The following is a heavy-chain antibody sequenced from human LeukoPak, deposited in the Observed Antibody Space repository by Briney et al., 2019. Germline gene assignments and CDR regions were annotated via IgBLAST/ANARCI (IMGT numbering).Heavy chain of an antibody. CDR2: ISGSGGST. V-gene: IGHV3-23*01. D-gene: IGHD3-22*01. J-gene: IGHJ4*02. CDR1: GFTFSSYA. CDR3: AKDERARTLYYYDSSGYYTY. Sequence: GGSLRLSCAASGFTFSSYAMSWVRQAPGKGLEWVSAISGSGGSTYYADSVKGRFTISRDNSKNTLYLQMNSLRAEDTAVYYCAKDERARTLYYYDSSGYYTYWGQGTLVTVSS.